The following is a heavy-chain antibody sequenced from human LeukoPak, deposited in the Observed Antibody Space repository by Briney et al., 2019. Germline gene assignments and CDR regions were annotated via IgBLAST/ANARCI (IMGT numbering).Heavy chain of an antibody. J-gene: IGHJ4*02. CDR2: IFPSGGEI. CDR1: GFTFSTFA. D-gene: IGHD3-10*01. V-gene: IGHV3-23*01. CDR3: AKDRAQTPLKY. Sequence: GGSLRLSCAASGFTFSTFAMIWVRQPPGKGLEWVSSIFPSGGEIHYADSAKGRFTISRDNSKNTLYLQMNSLRAEDTAVYYCAKDRAQTPLKYWGQGTLVTVSS.